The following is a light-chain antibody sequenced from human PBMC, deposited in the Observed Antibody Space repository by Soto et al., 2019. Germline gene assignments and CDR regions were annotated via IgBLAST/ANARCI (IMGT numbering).Light chain of an antibody. J-gene: IGKJ5*01. Sequence: EIVLTQSPATLSLSPGERVTLSCRASQSVSSNLAWYQQKPGQAPRLLMYGASNRATGIPARFSGSGSGTDFTLTISSLEPEDFAVYHCQQRSDLPITFGQGTRLEIK. CDR3: QQRSDLPIT. CDR1: QSVSSN. CDR2: GAS. V-gene: IGKV3-11*01.